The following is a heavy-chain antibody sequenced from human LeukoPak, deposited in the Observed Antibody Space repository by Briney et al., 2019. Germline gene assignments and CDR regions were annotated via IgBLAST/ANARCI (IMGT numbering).Heavy chain of an antibody. CDR2: INPNSGGT. CDR1: GYTFTGYY. Sequence: ASVKVSCKASGYTFTGYYMHWVRQAPGQGLEWMGWINPNSGGTNYAQKFQGRVTMTRDTSISTAYMELRSLRSDDTAVYYCARSRTIFGPVKHWGQGTLVTVSS. CDR3: ARSRTIFGPVKH. J-gene: IGHJ1*01. V-gene: IGHV1-2*02. D-gene: IGHD3-3*01.